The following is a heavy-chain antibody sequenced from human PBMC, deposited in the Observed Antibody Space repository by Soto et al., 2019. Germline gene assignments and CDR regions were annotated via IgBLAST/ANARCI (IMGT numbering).Heavy chain of an antibody. CDR3: ARGVGVREPIYYYYYYMDV. CDR2: INPNSGGT. CDR1: GYTFTGYY. V-gene: IGHV1-2*04. D-gene: IGHD2-21*01. Sequence: GASVKVSCKASGYTFTGYYMHWVRQAPGQGLEWMGWINPNSGGTNYAQKFQGWVTMTRDTSFSTAYMELSRLRSDDTAVYYCARGVGVREPIYYYYYYMDVWGKGTTVTVSS. J-gene: IGHJ6*03.